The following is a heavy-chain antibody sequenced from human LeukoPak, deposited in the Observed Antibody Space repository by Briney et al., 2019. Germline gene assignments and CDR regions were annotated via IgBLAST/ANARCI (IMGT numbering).Heavy chain of an antibody. Sequence: GGSLRLSCTVSGFTVSSDSMSWVRQAPGKGLEWVSFIYSGGSTHYSDSVKGRFTISRDNSKNTLYLQMNSLRAEDTAVYSCARVNDYDSGSLYRPIDYWGQGTLVTVSS. V-gene: IGHV3-53*01. J-gene: IGHJ4*02. D-gene: IGHD3-10*01. CDR1: GFTVSSDS. CDR3: ARVNDYDSGSLYRPIDY. CDR2: IYSGGST.